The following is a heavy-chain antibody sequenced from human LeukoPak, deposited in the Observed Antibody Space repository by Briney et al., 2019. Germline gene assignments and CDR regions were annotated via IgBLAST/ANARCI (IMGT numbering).Heavy chain of an antibody. D-gene: IGHD1-1*01. CDR2: LRSKIGGGTA. CDR1: GFSFIDAW. J-gene: IGHJ3*01. CDR3: TTDWGGRVPPTGLGVDL. Sequence: GGSLRLSCAASGFSFIDAWMTWVRQAPGKGLEWVGRLRSKIGGGTAEYAGPVKGRFTMSRDDSKNILYLQMNSLQSEDTAMYFCTTDWGGRVPPTGLGVDLWGQGKMVTVSS. V-gene: IGHV3-15*01.